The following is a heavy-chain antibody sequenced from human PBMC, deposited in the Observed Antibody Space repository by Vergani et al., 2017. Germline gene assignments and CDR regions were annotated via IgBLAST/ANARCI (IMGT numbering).Heavy chain of an antibody. V-gene: IGHV4-39*07. CDR2: IYYSGST. D-gene: IGHD1-20*01. J-gene: IGHJ4*02. Sequence: QLQLQESGPGLVKPSETLSLTCTVSGGSISSSSYYWGWIRQPPGKGLEWIGSIYYSGSTYYNPSLKIRVTIAVDTSKNQFSLKLSSVTAADTAVYYCARCITGTTDDFDYWGQGTLVTVSS. CDR1: GGSISSSSYY. CDR3: ARCITGTTDDFDY.